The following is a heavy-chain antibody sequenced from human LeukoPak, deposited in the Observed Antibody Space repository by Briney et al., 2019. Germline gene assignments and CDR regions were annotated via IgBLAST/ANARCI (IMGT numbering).Heavy chain of an antibody. CDR1: GGSISSSSYY. Sequence: PSETLSLTCTVSGGSISSSSYYWGWIRQPPGKGLEWIGSIYYSGSTYYNPSLKSRVTISVDTSKNQFSLKLRSVTAADTAVYYCARAASRYGGYLANWFDLWGQGTLVTVSS. CDR3: ARAASRYGGYLANWFDL. CDR2: IYYSGST. V-gene: IGHV4-39*07. J-gene: IGHJ5*02. D-gene: IGHD5-12*01.